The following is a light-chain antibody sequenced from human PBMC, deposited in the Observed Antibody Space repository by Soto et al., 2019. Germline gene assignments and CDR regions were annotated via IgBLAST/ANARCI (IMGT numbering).Light chain of an antibody. CDR3: QQYGDQSWT. J-gene: IGKJ1*01. CDR1: QSVSSNY. CDR2: GAS. Sequence: ENVLTQSPGTLSLSPGERATLSCRASQSVSSNYLAWYQQQKPGQAPRLLIYGASSRATGVPDRISGSGSGTDFTLAISRLEPEDCVVYYCQQYGDQSWTFGQGTKVEIK. V-gene: IGKV3-20*01.